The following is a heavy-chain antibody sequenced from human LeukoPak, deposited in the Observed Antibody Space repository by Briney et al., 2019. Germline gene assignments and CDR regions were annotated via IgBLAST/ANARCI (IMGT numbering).Heavy chain of an antibody. Sequence: SETLSLSCTVSGGSISSYYWSWIRQPTGKGLEWIGYIYYSGSTNYNPSLKSRVTISVDTSKNQFSLKLSSVTAADTAVYYCARVGGSGSYYPMNWFDPWGQGTLVTVSS. V-gene: IGHV4-59*01. D-gene: IGHD3-10*01. J-gene: IGHJ5*02. CDR3: ARVGGSGSYYPMNWFDP. CDR2: IYYSGST. CDR1: GGSISSYY.